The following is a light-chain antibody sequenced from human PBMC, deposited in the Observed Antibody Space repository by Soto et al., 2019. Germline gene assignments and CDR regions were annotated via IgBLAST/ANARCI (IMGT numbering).Light chain of an antibody. CDR3: SSYTSTYTVI. CDR1: TSDVGGYDY. CDR2: EVT. J-gene: IGLJ2*01. Sequence: QSALTQPASVSGSPGQSITISCAGTTSDVGGYDYVSWYQQHPGKVPRLMIYEVTNRPSGVSSRFSGSKSGNTASLTISGLQPEDEADYYCSSYTSTYTVIFGGGTKLTVL. V-gene: IGLV2-14*01.